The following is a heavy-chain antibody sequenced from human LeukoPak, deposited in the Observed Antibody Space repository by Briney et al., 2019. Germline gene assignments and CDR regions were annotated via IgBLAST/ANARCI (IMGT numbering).Heavy chain of an antibody. CDR1: GFSFSSYA. CDR3: ARDLYYYGSGNYVPGFPDY. CDR2: TSAGGSST. J-gene: IGHJ4*02. Sequence: GRSLRLSCAASGFSFSSYAMHWVRQAPGEGLEWVLTTSAGGSSTYYADSVKGRFTISRDDAKNSLYLQMNSLRAEDTAVYYCARDLYYYGSGNYVPGFPDYWGQGTLVTVSS. V-gene: IGHV3-23*01. D-gene: IGHD3-10*01.